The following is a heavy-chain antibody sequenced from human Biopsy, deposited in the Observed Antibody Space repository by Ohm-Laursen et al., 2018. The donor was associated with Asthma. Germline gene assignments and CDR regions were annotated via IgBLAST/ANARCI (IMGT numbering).Heavy chain of an antibody. J-gene: IGHJ4*02. CDR1: GFSFSNFA. V-gene: IGHV3-30*07. D-gene: IGHD3-10*01. CDR3: GRERSYMVDY. CDR2: ISKDASTQ. Sequence: SLRLSCAAFGFSFSNFAIHWVRQAPGKGLEWVGVISKDASTQDYADSVKGRFTMARDNSKNTLDLQMNSLRAGDTALYYCGRERSYMVDYWGQGTLVIVSS.